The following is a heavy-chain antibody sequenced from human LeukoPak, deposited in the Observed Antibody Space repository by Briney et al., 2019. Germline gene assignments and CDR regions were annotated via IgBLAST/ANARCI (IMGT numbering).Heavy chain of an antibody. CDR3: ARDDMVRGVI. V-gene: IGHV4-59*01. J-gene: IGHJ4*02. CDR2: IYYSGST. Sequence: SETLSLTCTVSGGSISSYYWSWIRQPPGKGLEWIGYIYYSGSTNYNPSLKSRVTISVDTSKNQFSLKLSSVTAADSAVYYCARDDMVRGVIWGQGTLVIVSS. D-gene: IGHD3-10*01. CDR1: GGSISSYY.